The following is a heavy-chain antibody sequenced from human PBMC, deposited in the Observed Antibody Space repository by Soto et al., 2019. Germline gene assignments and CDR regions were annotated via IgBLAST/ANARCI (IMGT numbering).Heavy chain of an antibody. CDR1: GYTFTSYD. V-gene: IGHV1-8*01. CDR3: ARANGDFDY. D-gene: IGHD4-17*01. CDR2: MNPNSGGR. J-gene: IGHJ4*02. Sequence: QVQLVQSGAEVKKPGASVKVSCKASGYTFTSYDINWVRQATGQGLEWMGWMNPNSGGRGYAQKFQGRVTMTRDSSKSTAYMELSSLRSEDTAMYYCARANGDFDYWGQGTLVTVSS.